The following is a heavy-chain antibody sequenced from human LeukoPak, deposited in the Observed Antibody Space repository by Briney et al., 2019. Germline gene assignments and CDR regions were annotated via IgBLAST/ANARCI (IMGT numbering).Heavy chain of an antibody. J-gene: IGHJ4*02. CDR1: GGSFSGYY. D-gene: IGHD3-3*01. Sequence: KSSETLSLTCAVYGGSFSGYYWSWIRQPPGKGLEWIGEINHSGSTNYNPSLKSRVTISVDTSKNQFSLKLSSVTAADTAVYYCARGHYDFWSGDFDYWGQGTLVTVSS. CDR2: INHSGST. V-gene: IGHV4-34*01. CDR3: ARGHYDFWSGDFDY.